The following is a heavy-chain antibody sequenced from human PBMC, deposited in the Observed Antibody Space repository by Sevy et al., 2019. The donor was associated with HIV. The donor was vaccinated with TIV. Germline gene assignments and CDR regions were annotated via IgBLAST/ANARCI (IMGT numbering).Heavy chain of an antibody. Sequence: GGSLRLSCAASGFTLNSYWMSWVRQAPGKGLEWVANINQDGSVKYYVDSVKGRITISRDNARNSLYLRMNSLRAEDTALYYCVRAIAAAGSFWGQGTLVTVSS. V-gene: IGHV3-7*01. CDR3: VRAIAAAGSF. CDR2: INQDGSVK. D-gene: IGHD6-13*01. CDR1: GFTLNSYW. J-gene: IGHJ4*02.